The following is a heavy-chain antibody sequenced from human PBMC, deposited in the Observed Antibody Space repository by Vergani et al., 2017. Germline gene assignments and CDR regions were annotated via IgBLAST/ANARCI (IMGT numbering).Heavy chain of an antibody. V-gene: IGHV4-34*01. Sequence: QVQLQQWGAGLLKPSETLSLTCAVYGGSFSGYYWSWIRQHPGKGLEWIGYIYYSGSTYYNPSLKSRVTISVDTSKNQFSLKLSSVTAADTAVYYCARGTDYGDYRFDYWGQGTLVTVSS. CDR2: IYYSGST. J-gene: IGHJ4*02. CDR1: GGSFSGYY. D-gene: IGHD4-17*01. CDR3: ARGTDYGDYRFDY.